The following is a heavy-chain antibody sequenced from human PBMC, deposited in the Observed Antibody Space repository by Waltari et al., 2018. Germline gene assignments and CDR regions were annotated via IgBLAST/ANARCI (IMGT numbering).Heavy chain of an antibody. D-gene: IGHD1-26*01. Sequence: EVQLVESGGGLVQPGRSLRLSCAASGFTFDDYAMPWVRQAPGKGLEGGAGISWNSGSIGYADSVKGRFTISRDNAKNSLYLQMNSLRAEDTALYYCAKAPGSGSYGFDYWGQGTLVTVSS. CDR3: AKAPGSGSYGFDY. V-gene: IGHV3-9*01. CDR1: GFTFDDYA. J-gene: IGHJ4*02. CDR2: ISWNSGSI.